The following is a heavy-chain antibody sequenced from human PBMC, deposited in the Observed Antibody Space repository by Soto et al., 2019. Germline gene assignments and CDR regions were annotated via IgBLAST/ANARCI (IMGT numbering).Heavy chain of an antibody. J-gene: IGHJ4*02. CDR2: IRQDGGAQ. V-gene: IGHV3-7*03. D-gene: IGHD3-10*01. Sequence: EVQLVESGGGLAQPGGSLRLSCVASGFTFTTYWMSWVRQAPGQGLEWVANIRQDGGAQYYVDSVKGRFTISRDNAKNSVYLQMDSLRAEDTAVYYCVRGGHGSGSYLGSYWGQGILVTVSS. CDR3: VRGGHGSGSYLGSY. CDR1: GFTFTTYW.